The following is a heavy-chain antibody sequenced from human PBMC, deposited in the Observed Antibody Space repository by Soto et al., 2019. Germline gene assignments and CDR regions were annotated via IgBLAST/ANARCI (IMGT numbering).Heavy chain of an antibody. J-gene: IGHJ5*02. CDR1: GFTFSSYG. CDR2: ISYDGSNK. Sequence: SLRLSCAASGFTFSSYGMHWVRQAPGKGLEWVAVISYDGSNKYYADSVKGRFTISRDNSKNTLYLQMNSLRAEDTAVYYCAESSGSYFGGIYTWFDPWGKGTLVTVCS. D-gene: IGHD1-26*01. CDR3: AESSGSYFGGIYTWFDP. V-gene: IGHV3-30*18.